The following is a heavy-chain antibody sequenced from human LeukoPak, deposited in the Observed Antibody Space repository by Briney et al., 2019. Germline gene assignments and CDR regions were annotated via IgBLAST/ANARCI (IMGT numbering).Heavy chain of an antibody. CDR3: ARGGIAAAIDY. V-gene: IGHV4-39*01. J-gene: IGHJ4*02. D-gene: IGHD6-13*01. Sequence: SETLSLTCTVSGGSISSSSYYLGWIRQPPGKGLEWIGSIYYSGSTYYNPSLKSRVTISVDTSKNQFSLKLSSVTAADTAVYYCARGGIAAAIDYWGQGTLVTVSS. CDR1: GGSISSSSYY. CDR2: IYYSGST.